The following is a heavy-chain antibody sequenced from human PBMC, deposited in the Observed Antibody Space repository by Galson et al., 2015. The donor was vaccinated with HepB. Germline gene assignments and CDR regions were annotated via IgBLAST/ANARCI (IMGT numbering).Heavy chain of an antibody. Sequence: SVKVSCKASGYTFTTYSIHWVRQAPGQGLEWMGWINGGNGYTKTSQKFQGRVTLTRDTSANTAYMELSSLRFDDTAVYYCARRYASGSVNGGLDPWGQGTPVTVSS. CDR2: INGGNGYT. CDR3: ARRYASGSVNGGLDP. CDR1: GYTFTTYS. J-gene: IGHJ5*02. V-gene: IGHV1-3*01. D-gene: IGHD6-19*01.